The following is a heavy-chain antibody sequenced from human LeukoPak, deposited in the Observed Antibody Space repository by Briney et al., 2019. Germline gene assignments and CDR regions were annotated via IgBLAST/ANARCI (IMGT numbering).Heavy chain of an antibody. J-gene: IGHJ3*02. CDR1: GGSISSSSYY. Sequence: PSETLSLTCTVSGGSISSSSYYWGWIRQPPGKGLEWIGSIYYSGSTYYNPSLKSRFTISVDTSKNQFSLKLSSVTAADTAVYYCARQRAYSSSWYALFGAFDIWGQGTMVTVSS. V-gene: IGHV4-39*01. D-gene: IGHD6-13*01. CDR2: IYYSGST. CDR3: ARQRAYSSSWYALFGAFDI.